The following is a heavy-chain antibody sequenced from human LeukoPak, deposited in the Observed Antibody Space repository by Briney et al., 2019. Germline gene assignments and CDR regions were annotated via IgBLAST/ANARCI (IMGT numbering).Heavy chain of an antibody. Sequence: ASVKVSCKASGYTFTSYGISWVQQAPGQGLEWMGWISAYNGNTNYAQKLQGRVTMTTDTSTSTAYMELRSLRSDDTAVYYCARDSLRTAIAMAGGNWFDPWGQGTLVTVSS. D-gene: IGHD6-19*01. CDR1: GYTFTSYG. CDR3: ARDSLRTAIAMAGGNWFDP. J-gene: IGHJ5*02. V-gene: IGHV1-18*01. CDR2: ISAYNGNT.